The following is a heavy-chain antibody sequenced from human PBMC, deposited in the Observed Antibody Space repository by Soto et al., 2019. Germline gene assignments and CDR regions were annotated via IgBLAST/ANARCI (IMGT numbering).Heavy chain of an antibody. CDR1: GFTFSSYS. CDR2: IRFDGSNE. Sequence: GGSLSLSCAASGFTFSSYSMHWVRQAPGKGLEWVAIIRFDGSNEEYADSAKGRFTISRDNSKNTLYLQMNTLGAEDTAVYYWARDGIGGTVFRGYLDYWGRGTVVTVSS. D-gene: IGHD1-7*01. V-gene: IGHV3-33*08. CDR3: ARDGIGGTVFRGYLDY. J-gene: IGHJ4*02.